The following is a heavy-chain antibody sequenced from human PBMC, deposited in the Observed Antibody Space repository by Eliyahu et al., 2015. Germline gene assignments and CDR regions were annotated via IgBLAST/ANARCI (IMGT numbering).Heavy chain of an antibody. J-gene: IGHJ2*01. Sequence: VHLVESGGGLVQPGRSLRLSCAASGFTFDDYAMHWVRQAPGKGLEWVSGISWSSGYIDYADSVQGRFTISRDNAKNSLHLQMNSLRAEDTALYYCAKSTGYSSSGGYFDLWGRGTLVTVSS. CDR1: GFTFDDYA. CDR3: AKSTGYSSSGGYFDL. D-gene: IGHD6-13*01. V-gene: IGHV3-9*01. CDR2: ISWSSGYI.